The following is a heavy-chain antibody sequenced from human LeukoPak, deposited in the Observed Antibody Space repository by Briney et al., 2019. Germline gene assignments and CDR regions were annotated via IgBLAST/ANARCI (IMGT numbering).Heavy chain of an antibody. J-gene: IGHJ3*02. CDR2: ISYDGSNK. V-gene: IGHV3-30*04. Sequence: GGSLRLSCAASGFTFSSYAMHWVRQAPGKGLEWVAVISYDGSNKYYADSVKGRFTISRDNSKNTLYLQMNSLRAEDTAVYYCARDYLVGGYYGSGPDIWGQGTMVTVSS. CDR3: ARDYLVGGYYGSGPDI. CDR1: GFTFSSYA. D-gene: IGHD3-10*01.